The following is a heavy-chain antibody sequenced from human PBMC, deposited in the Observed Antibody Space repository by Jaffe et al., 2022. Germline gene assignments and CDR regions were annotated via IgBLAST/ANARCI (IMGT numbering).Heavy chain of an antibody. CDR1: GYSISSGYY. V-gene: IGHV4-38-2*01. J-gene: IGHJ4*02. CDR3: ARRGSGGWYFDY. CDR2: IYHSGNT. Sequence: QVQLQESGPGLVKPSETLSLTCAVSGYSISSGYYWGWIRQTPGKGLEWIGSIYHSGNTYCNPSLKSRVSISVDTSKNQFSLKLNSVTAADTAVYSCARRGSGGWYFDYWGQGTLVTVSS. D-gene: IGHD6-19*01.